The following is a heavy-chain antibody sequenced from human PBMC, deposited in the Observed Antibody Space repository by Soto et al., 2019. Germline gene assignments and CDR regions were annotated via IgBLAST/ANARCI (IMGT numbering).Heavy chain of an antibody. J-gene: IGHJ5*02. CDR3: VRDGESVLPYDP. D-gene: IGHD3-10*01. CDR1: GFTFSRFW. CDR2: ISPDGSNK. Sequence: EVSLVESGGGLVQPGGSLRLSCSTSGFTFSRFWMNWVRQAPGKGLMWVSHISPDGSNKAYADFVKGRFSISRDDAKGTLYLEMNSLRAEDTARYYCVRDGESVLPYDPWGQGALVTVSS. V-gene: IGHV3-74*01.